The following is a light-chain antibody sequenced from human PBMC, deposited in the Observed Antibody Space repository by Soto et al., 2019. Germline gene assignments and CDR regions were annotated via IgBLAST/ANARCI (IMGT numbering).Light chain of an antibody. CDR1: QNVGNN. J-gene: IGKJ1*01. Sequence: EVVMTQSPATLSVSPGEGATLSCRASQNVGNNLAWYQQKPGQAPRLLIHDASSRATGISDRFTGSGSGTDFTLTISSLEPEDSAVYFCQQYANWSKTFGQGTKV. V-gene: IGKV3D-15*01. CDR2: DAS. CDR3: QQYANWSKT.